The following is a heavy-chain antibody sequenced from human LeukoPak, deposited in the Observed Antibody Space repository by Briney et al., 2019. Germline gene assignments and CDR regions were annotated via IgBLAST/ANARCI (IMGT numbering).Heavy chain of an antibody. J-gene: IGHJ6*03. CDR1: GFTFSHYG. V-gene: IGHV3-30*02. CDR2: IRHDENNK. Sequence: GGSLRLSCAASGFTFSHYGIHWVRQAPGKGLEWVAFIRHDENNKHYADSVKGRFTISRDKSSNTLFLQMNSLRVEDTAVYYCAKAPYDFPNYYYYMDVWGNGATVTVSS. CDR3: AKAPYDFPNYYYYMDV. D-gene: IGHD3/OR15-3a*01.